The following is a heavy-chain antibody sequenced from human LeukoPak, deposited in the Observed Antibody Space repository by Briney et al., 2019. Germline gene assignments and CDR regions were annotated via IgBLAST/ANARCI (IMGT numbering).Heavy chain of an antibody. CDR1: GGSIRGYY. D-gene: IGHD5-24*01. J-gene: IGHJ4*02. V-gene: IGHV4-59*01. CDR2: TYYRGNS. CDR3: ARERLVDLATIFDY. Sequence: PSETLSLTCVVSGGSIRGYYWTWIRQPPGKGLEWIGYTYYRGNSSFNPSLRSRVTISVDMSKNQVSLKLTSVTAADTAVYYCARERLVDLATIFDYWGQGALVTVSS.